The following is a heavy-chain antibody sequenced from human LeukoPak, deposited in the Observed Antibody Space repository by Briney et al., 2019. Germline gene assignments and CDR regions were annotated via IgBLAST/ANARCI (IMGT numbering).Heavy chain of an antibody. CDR1: GFTFNIYA. Sequence: AGKSLRLSCAASGFTFNIYAMNWVRQASGKGLEWVSTISGGGNSTYYADSVKGRFTISRDNSKNTLYLQMNSLRAEDTAVYFCAKDQHGYDKPIDYWGQGTLVTVSS. CDR2: ISGGGNST. D-gene: IGHD5-12*01. J-gene: IGHJ4*02. CDR3: AKDQHGYDKPIDY. V-gene: IGHV3-23*01.